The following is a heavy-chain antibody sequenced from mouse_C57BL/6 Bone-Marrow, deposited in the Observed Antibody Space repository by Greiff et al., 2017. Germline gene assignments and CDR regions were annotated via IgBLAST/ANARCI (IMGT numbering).Heavy chain of an antibody. CDR2: IWRGGST. CDR1: GFSLTGYG. J-gene: IGHJ4*01. D-gene: IGHD1-1*01. Sequence: QVQLQQSGPGLVQPSQSLSITCTVSGFSLTGYGVHWVRQSPGKGLEWLGVIWRGGSTDYNAAFMSRLSITKDNSKGQVFFKMNSLQADDTAIYYCAKRHYYYGSSDYAIYYGGQGTAVTVSA. V-gene: IGHV2-5*01. CDR3: AKRHYYYGSSDYAIYY.